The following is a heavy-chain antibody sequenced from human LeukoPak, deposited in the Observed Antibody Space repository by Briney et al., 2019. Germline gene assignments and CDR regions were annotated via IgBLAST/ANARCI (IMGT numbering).Heavy chain of an antibody. V-gene: IGHV1-46*01. J-gene: IGHJ6*03. Sequence: ASVKVSCKSSGYTFTRHYLHWVRQAPGQGLEWVGLINPTGTSSWSAQKFQGRVTMTRNTSISTAYMELSSLRSEDTAVYYCARVQDYYYGSGSYAYMDVWGKGTTVTISS. D-gene: IGHD3-10*01. CDR2: INPTGTSS. CDR3: ARVQDYYYGSGSYAYMDV. CDR1: GYTFTRHY.